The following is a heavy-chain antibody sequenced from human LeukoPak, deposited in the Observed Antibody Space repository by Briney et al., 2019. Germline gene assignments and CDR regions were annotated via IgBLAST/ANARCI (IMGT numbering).Heavy chain of an antibody. J-gene: IGHJ3*02. CDR1: GFTFSSYG. V-gene: IGHV3-33*01. Sequence: GGSLRLSCAASGFTFSSYGMHWVRQAPGKGLEWVAVIWYDGSNKYYADSVKGRFTISRDNSKNTLYLQMNSLRAEDTAVYYCASFGGDSDAFDIWGQGTMVTVSS. CDR3: ASFGGDSDAFDI. D-gene: IGHD2-21*02. CDR2: IWYDGSNK.